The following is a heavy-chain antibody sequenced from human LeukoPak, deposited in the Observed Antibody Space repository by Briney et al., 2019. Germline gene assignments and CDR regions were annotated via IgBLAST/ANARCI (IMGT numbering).Heavy chain of an antibody. Sequence: GGSLRLSCAASGFTFSSYSMNWVCQAPGKGLEWVSSISSSSSYIYYADSVKGRFTISRDNAKNSLYLQMNSLRAEDTAVYYCARDEAGSSSGWPNWFDPWGQGTLVTVSS. CDR1: GFTFSSYS. CDR2: ISSSSSYI. D-gene: IGHD6-19*01. J-gene: IGHJ5*02. CDR3: ARDEAGSSSGWPNWFDP. V-gene: IGHV3-21*01.